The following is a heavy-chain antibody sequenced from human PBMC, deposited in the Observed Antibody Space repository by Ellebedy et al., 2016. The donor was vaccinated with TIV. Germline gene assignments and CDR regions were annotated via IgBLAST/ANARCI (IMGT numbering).Heavy chain of an antibody. CDR1: GGSISSYY. CDR2: IYYSGST. D-gene: IGHD2-15*01. J-gene: IGHJ3*02. Sequence: MPSETLSLTCTVSGGSISSYYWSWIRQPPGQGLEWIGYIYYSGSTNYNPSLKSRVTISVDTSKNQFSLKLNTVTAADTAVYYCARVVWQLPVSYAFDIWGQGTMVTVSS. CDR3: ARVVWQLPVSYAFDI. V-gene: IGHV4-59*01.